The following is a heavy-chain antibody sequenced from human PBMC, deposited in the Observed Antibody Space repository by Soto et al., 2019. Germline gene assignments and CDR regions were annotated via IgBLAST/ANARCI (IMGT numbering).Heavy chain of an antibody. CDR3: ARNARLPRGLSIYWFDL. J-gene: IGHJ5*02. V-gene: IGHV4-34*01. CDR1: GGSLSGFY. D-gene: IGHD3-10*01. Sequence: QVQLQQWGAGLLKPSETLSLTCGVYGGSLSGFYHWSWIRQTPGKGLEWIGEINHRGDTNYNPSLKSRVTISVDTSNNQFSLNLTSVTAADTAMYYCARNARLPRGLSIYWFDLWGQGTLVTVSS. CDR2: INHRGDT.